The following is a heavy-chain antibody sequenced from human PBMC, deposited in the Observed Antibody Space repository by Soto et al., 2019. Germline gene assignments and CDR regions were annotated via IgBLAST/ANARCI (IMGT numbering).Heavy chain of an antibody. Sequence: QVQLVQSGAEVKKPGASVKVSCKASGYTFTTYGISWVRQAPGQGLEWMGWISPYYGNANSAQKFQGRVTMTTDTSTSTAYMELRSLGSDDTAVYYCAVGGYCTSASCPNHWGQGTLVTVSS. CDR1: GYTFTTYG. CDR3: AVGGYCTSASCPNH. V-gene: IGHV1-18*01. D-gene: IGHD2-2*01. J-gene: IGHJ1*01. CDR2: ISPYYGNA.